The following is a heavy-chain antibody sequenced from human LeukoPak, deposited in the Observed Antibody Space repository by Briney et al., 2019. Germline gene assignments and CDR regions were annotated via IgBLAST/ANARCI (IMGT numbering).Heavy chain of an antibody. Sequence: SVKVSCKASGGTFSSYAISWVRQAPGQGLEWMGGIIPIFGTANYAQKFQGRVTITADESTSTAYMELSSLRSEDTAVYYCARAAYSGSYHSDYWGQGTLVTVSS. V-gene: IGHV1-69*13. CDR2: IIPIFGTA. J-gene: IGHJ4*02. D-gene: IGHD1-26*01. CDR3: ARAAYSGSYHSDY. CDR1: GGTFSSYA.